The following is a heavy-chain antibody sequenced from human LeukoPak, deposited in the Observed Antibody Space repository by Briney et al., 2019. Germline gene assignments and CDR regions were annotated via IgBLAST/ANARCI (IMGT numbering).Heavy chain of an antibody. V-gene: IGHV4-39*07. J-gene: IGHJ5*02. CDR2: VYFDGGT. CDR3: ARDHYYDGRGRFDP. D-gene: IGHD3-16*01. Sequence: SETLSHTCSVSGGSVTSGTYHWGWIRQPPGKGLEWIGSVYFDGGTHYNPSLQSRVTVSVDTSKNQFSLRLSSVTAADTALYYCARDHYYDGRGRFDPWGQGTLVTVSS. CDR1: GGSVTSGTYH.